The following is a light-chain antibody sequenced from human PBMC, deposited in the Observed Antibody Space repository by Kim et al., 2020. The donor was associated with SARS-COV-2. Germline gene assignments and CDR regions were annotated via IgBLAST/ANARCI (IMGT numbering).Light chain of an antibody. Sequence: GQSVTISCTGTSTDMGGDEYVSWYQQHPGKAPQLMIYEITKRPSGVPDRFSGSKSGNTASLTVSGLQADDEADYYCSSYGGSDNLVFGGGTQLTVL. CDR2: EIT. CDR1: STDMGGDEY. V-gene: IGLV2-8*01. J-gene: IGLJ3*02. CDR3: SSYGGSDNLV.